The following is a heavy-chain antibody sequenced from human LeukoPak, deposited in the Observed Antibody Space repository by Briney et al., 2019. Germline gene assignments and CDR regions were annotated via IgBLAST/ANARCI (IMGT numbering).Heavy chain of an antibody. J-gene: IGHJ5*02. CDR2: INHSGST. CDR3: ARSSSWTGWFDP. CDR1: GGSFSGYY. D-gene: IGHD6-13*01. V-gene: IGHV4-34*01. Sequence: SETLSLTCAVYGGSFSGYYWSWIRQPPGKGLEWIGEINHSGSTNYNPSLKSRVTISVDTSNNQFSLKLSSLTAADTAVYYCARSSSWTGWFDPWGQGTLVTVSS.